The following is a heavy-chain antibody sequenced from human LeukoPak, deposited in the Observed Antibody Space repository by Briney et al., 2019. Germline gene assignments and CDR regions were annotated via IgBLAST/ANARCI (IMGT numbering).Heavy chain of an antibody. J-gene: IGHJ2*01. D-gene: IGHD3-10*01. CDR1: GFSVSTKY. Sequence: AGWSLRLSCAASGFSVSTKYMNWVRQAPGKGLELVSIIYSGGTTYYGESVEGRFTISRDTSKNTVFLQMNSLRVEDTAVYYCARLGDHYHWNLDLWGRGTLVTVSS. V-gene: IGHV3-53*01. CDR3: ARLGDHYHWNLDL. CDR2: IYSGGTT.